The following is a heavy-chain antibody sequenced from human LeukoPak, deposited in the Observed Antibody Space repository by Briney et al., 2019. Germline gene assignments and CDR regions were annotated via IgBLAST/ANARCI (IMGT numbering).Heavy chain of an antibody. Sequence: ASVKVSCKASGYTFTGYYMHWVRQAPGQGLEWMGWINPNSGGTNYAQKFQGRVTMTRDTSISTAYMELSRLRSDDTAVYYCARNVPAGPKRWFDPWGQGTLVTVSS. D-gene: IGHD2-2*01. CDR2: INPNSGGT. CDR1: GYTFTGYY. CDR3: ARNVPAGPKRWFDP. J-gene: IGHJ5*02. V-gene: IGHV1-2*02.